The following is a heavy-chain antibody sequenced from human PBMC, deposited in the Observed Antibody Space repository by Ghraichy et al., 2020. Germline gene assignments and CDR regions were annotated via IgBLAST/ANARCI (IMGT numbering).Heavy chain of an antibody. Sequence: GGSLRLSCAASGFTFSTYAMSWFRQAPGKGLEWVSAIRGNGERTYYADSVKGRFTTFRDNSKNTVYLKVNSLRAEDTAVYYCAGEVPYTRGCYTVDYWGQGTLVTVSS. CDR1: GFTFSTYA. CDR2: IRGNGERT. V-gene: IGHV3-23*01. J-gene: IGHJ4*02. CDR3: AGEVPYTRGCYTVDY. D-gene: IGHD2-15*01.